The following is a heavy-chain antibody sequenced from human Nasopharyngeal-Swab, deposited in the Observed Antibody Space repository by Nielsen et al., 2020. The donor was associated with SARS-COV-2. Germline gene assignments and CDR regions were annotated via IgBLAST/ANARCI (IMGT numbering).Heavy chain of an antibody. CDR1: GASITSSSYY. V-gene: IGHV4-39*01. CDR2: IYYSGST. Sequence: SETLSLTCTVSGASITSSSYYWGWIRHPPGKGLEWIGSIYYSGSTYYNPSLKSRVTISVDTSKNQFSLKLSSVTAADTAVYYCAIVGATVGWFDPWGQGTLVTVSS. J-gene: IGHJ5*02. CDR3: AIVGATVGWFDP. D-gene: IGHD1-26*01.